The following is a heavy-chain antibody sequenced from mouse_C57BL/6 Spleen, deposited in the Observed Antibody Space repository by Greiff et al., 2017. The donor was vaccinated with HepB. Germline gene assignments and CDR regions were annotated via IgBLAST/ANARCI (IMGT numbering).Heavy chain of an antibody. D-gene: IGHD2-1*01. J-gene: IGHJ3*01. V-gene: IGHV5-4*01. Sequence: EVQVVESGGGLVKPGGSLKLSCAASGFTFSSYAMSWVRQTPEKRLEWVATISDGGSYTYYPDNVKGRFTISRDNAKNNLYLQMSHLKSEDTAMYYCARDYYGNPAWFAYWGQGTLVTVSA. CDR1: GFTFSSYA. CDR3: ARDYYGNPAWFAY. CDR2: ISDGGSYT.